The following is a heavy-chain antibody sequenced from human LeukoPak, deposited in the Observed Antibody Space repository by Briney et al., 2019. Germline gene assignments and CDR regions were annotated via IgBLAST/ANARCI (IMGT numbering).Heavy chain of an antibody. CDR1: GGSISSYY. Sequence: SETLSLTCTVSGGSISSYYWSWIRQPPGKGLEWIGYIYYSGSTNYNPSLRSRVTISVDTSKNQFSLKLSSVTAADTAVYYCARYYYDSSGYYPNFDYWGQGTLVTVSS. J-gene: IGHJ4*02. CDR2: IYYSGST. D-gene: IGHD3-22*01. CDR3: ARYYYDSSGYYPNFDY. V-gene: IGHV4-59*01.